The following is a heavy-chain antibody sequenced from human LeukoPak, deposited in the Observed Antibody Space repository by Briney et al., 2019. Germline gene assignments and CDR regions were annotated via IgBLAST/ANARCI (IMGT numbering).Heavy chain of an antibody. D-gene: IGHD2-15*01. CDR3: AKDAGCSGGSCHQRYYYYMDV. Sequence: PGGSLRLSCAASGFTFSIHGMSWVRQAPGKGLEWVSAISGSGGSTYYADSVKGRFTISRDNSKNTLYLQMNSLRAEDTAVYYCAKDAGCSGGSCHQRYYYYMDVWGKGTTVTVSS. CDR2: ISGSGGST. CDR1: GFTFSIHG. J-gene: IGHJ6*03. V-gene: IGHV3-23*01.